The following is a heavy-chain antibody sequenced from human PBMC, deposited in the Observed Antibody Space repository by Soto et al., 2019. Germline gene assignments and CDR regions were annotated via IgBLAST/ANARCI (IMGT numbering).Heavy chain of an antibody. CDR2: ISAYNGNT. J-gene: IGHJ5*02. Sequence: ASVKVSCKAYDYTFINHGVSWVRQAPGQGLEWMGWISAYNGNTNYAQKLQGRVTMTTDASTSTAYMELRSLRSDDTAVYYCERDDITTPGAQGFDPWGQGTLVTVSS. CDR3: ERDDITTPGAQGFDP. D-gene: IGHD2-8*02. CDR1: DYTFINHG. V-gene: IGHV1-18*01.